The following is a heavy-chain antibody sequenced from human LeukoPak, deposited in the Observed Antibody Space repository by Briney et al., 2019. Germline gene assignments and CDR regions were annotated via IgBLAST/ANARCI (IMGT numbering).Heavy chain of an antibody. CDR1: GFTFSSYG. D-gene: IGHD6-13*01. CDR3: ARGIAAAGTVPGFFDN. V-gene: IGHV3-33*01. J-gene: IGHJ4*02. CDR2: IWYDGSNK. Sequence: GRSLRLSCAASGFTFSSYGMHWVRQAPGKGLEWVAVIWYDGSNKYYADSVKGRFTISRDNSKNTLYLQMNSLRAEDTAVYYCARGIAAAGTVPGFFDNWGQGTLVTVSS.